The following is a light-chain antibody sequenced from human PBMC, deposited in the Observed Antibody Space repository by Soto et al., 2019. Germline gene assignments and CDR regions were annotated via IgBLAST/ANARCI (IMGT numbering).Light chain of an antibody. CDR2: TGS. V-gene: IGKV1-12*01. CDR1: QAIDSW. J-gene: IGKJ1*01. CDR3: QQSVSFPPT. Sequence: DIQMTQSPSSVSASVGDRVTITCRASQAIDSWLAWYQQKPGEAPKLLIFTGSLLHSGVPPRFSASGSGTHLTLTVSDLHPDDFPTYYCQQSVSFPPTFGQGNKV.